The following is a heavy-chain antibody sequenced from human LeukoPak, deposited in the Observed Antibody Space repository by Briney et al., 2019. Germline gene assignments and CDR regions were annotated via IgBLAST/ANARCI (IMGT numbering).Heavy chain of an antibody. CDR2: ISGSGGST. CDR1: GFTFSSYA. Sequence: GGSLRLSCAASGFTFSSYAMSWVRQAPGKGLEWVSAISGSGGSTYYADSVKGRFTISRDNSKNTLYLQMNSLRTEDTAVYYCAKDLKVRGVNSADYWGQGTLVTVSS. D-gene: IGHD3-10*01. CDR3: AKDLKVRGVNSADY. J-gene: IGHJ4*02. V-gene: IGHV3-23*01.